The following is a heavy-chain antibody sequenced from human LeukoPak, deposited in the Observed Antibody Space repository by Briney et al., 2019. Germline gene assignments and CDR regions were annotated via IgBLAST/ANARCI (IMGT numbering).Heavy chain of an antibody. D-gene: IGHD6-19*01. CDR2: MYSSGST. J-gene: IGHJ4*02. V-gene: IGHV4-4*07. CDR1: GRSISSDS. Sequence: SETLSLTCTVSGRSISSDSWSWLRQPAGKGLEWIGRMYSSGSTDYNPSFKSRVTMSADTSKKQFSLRLTSVTSADTAVYYCARERYSRGWYADYWGQGTLVSVSS. CDR3: ARERYSRGWYADY.